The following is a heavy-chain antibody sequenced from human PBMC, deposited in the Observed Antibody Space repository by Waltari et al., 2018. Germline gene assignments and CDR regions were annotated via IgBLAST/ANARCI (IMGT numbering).Heavy chain of an antibody. CDR1: GFTFSSYS. CDR2: ISSSSSTI. J-gene: IGHJ4*02. CDR3: ARVPYYDSSGYYYAFDY. V-gene: IGHV3-48*04. D-gene: IGHD3-22*01. Sequence: EVQLVESGGGLVQPGGSLRLSCAASGFTFSSYSMNWVRQDPGKGLEWVSYISSSSSTIYYADSVKGRFTISRDNAKNSLYLQMNSLRAEDTAVYYCARVPYYDSSGYYYAFDYWGQGTLVTVSS.